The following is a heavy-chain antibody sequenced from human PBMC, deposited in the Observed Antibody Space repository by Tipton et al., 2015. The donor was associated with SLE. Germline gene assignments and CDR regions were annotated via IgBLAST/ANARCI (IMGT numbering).Heavy chain of an antibody. CDR2: IYYSGST. V-gene: IGHV4-38-2*01. CDR1: GYSISSGYY. D-gene: IGHD5-12*01. Sequence: TLSLTCAVSGYSISSGYYWGWIRQPPGKGLEWIGYIYYSGSTNYNPSLKSRVTISVDTSKNQFSLKLSSVTAADTAVYYCARLYSGYDNLLYYFDYWGQGTLVTVSS. CDR3: ARLYSGYDNLLYYFDY. J-gene: IGHJ4*02.